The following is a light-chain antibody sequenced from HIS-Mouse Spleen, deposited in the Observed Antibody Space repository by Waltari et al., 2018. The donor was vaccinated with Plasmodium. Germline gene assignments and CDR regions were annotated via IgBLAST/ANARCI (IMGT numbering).Light chain of an antibody. V-gene: IGKV3D-15*03. J-gene: IGKJ2*01. CDR2: GAS. CDR3: QQYNNWPYT. Sequence: EIVMTQSPATLSVSPGERATLSCRASQSVSSNLAWYQQKPGQAPRLLIYGASIRATGIPARLSGSGSGTEFTLTISILQSEDFAVYYCQQYNNWPYTFGQGTKLEIK. CDR1: QSVSSN.